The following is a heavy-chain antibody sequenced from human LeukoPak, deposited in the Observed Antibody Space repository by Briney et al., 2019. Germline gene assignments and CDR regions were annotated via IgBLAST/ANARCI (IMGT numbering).Heavy chain of an antibody. V-gene: IGHV1-8*01. CDR1: GYTFTSYD. CDR3: ARRYCSSTSCHYFDY. J-gene: IGHJ4*02. D-gene: IGHD2-2*01. CDR2: MNPNSGNT. Sequence: ASVKVSCKASGYTFTSYDINWVRQATGQGLGWMGWMNPNSGNTGYAQKFQGRVTMTRNTSISTAYMELSSLRSEDTAVYYCARRYCSSTSCHYFDYWGQGTLVTVSS.